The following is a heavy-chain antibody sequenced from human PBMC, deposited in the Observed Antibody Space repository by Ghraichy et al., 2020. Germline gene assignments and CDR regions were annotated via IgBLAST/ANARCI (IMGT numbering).Heavy chain of an antibody. D-gene: IGHD6-13*01. CDR2: ISTSSSYI. V-gene: IGHV3-21*01. CDR1: GFTFSSYS. Sequence: GGSLRLSCAASGFTFSSYSMNWVRQAPGKGLEWVSSISTSSSYIYYVDSVKGRFTISRDNAKNSLYLQMNSLRAEDTALYYCARFVPTQQQVVPHIDYWGQGTLVTVSS. J-gene: IGHJ4*02. CDR3: ARFVPTQQQVVPHIDY.